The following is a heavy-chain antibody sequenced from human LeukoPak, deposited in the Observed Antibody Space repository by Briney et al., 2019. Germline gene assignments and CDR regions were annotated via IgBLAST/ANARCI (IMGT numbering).Heavy chain of an antibody. CDR2: ISAYNGNT. CDR3: ARNQKPRGSYNAGDY. J-gene: IGHJ4*02. V-gene: IGHV1-18*01. Sequence: ASVKVSCKASGYTFTSYGISWVRQAPGQGLEWMGWISAYNGNTNYAQKLQGRVTMTTDTSTSTAYMELRSLRSDDTAVYYCARNQKPRGSYNAGDYWGQGTLVTVSS. D-gene: IGHD1-26*01. CDR1: GYTFTSYG.